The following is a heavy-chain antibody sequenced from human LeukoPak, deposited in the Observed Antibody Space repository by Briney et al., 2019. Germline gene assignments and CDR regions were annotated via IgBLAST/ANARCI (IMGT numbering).Heavy chain of an antibody. D-gene: IGHD2-15*01. V-gene: IGHV1-2*04. CDR2: INPNSGGT. J-gene: IGHJ6*04. Sequence: ASVKVSCKASGYTFTGYYMHWVRQAPGQGLEWMGWINPNSGGTNYAQKFQGWVTMTRDTSISTAYMELSRLRSDDTAVYYCARARVVVVAASVYYYYGMDVWGKGTTVTVSS. CDR1: GYTFTGYY. CDR3: ARARVVVVAASVYYYYGMDV.